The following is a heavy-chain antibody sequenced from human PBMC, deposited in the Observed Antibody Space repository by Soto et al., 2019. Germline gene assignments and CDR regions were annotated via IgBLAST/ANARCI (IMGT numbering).Heavy chain of an antibody. J-gene: IGHJ5*02. CDR2: IHSSGST. D-gene: IGHD3-10*01. CDR3: ARQVRGEYGWLGP. CDR1: GVSISGYS. Sequence: SETLSLTCSVSGVSISGYSWSWIRQSPGKGLEWIGFIHSSGSTKYNPSLTSRVTISRDTSNSQFFLDLSFVTAADTAVYYCARQVRGEYGWLGPWGQGTLVTVSS. V-gene: IGHV4-4*09.